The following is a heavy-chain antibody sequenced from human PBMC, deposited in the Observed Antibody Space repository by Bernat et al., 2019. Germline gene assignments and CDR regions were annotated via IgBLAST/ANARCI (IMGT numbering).Heavy chain of an antibody. V-gene: IGHV3-21*05. Sequence: EMQLVESGGGLVKPGGSLRLSCTASGFTFSDFSMNWVRQAPGTGLEWLSYISRISSHIYYADSVKGRFTISRDNAKSTLYLQMNSLRADDTAVYDCAGDPADSLTRNWFDPWGQGTLVTVSS. CDR2: ISRISSHI. J-gene: IGHJ5*02. CDR3: AGDPADSLTRNWFDP. CDR1: GFTFSDFS. D-gene: IGHD4-4*01.